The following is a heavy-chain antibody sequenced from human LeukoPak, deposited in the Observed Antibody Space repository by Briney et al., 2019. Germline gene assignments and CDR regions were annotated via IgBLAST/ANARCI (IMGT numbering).Heavy chain of an antibody. CDR3: ARDGQGWLMSIGYYYFDY. V-gene: IGHV3-30-3*01. D-gene: IGHD2-15*01. Sequence: GSLRLSCAASGFTFSSYAMHWVRQAPGKGLEWVAVISYDGSNKYYADSVKGRFTISRDNSKNTLYLQMNSLRAEDTAVYYCARDGQGWLMSIGYYYFDYWGQGTLVTVSS. J-gene: IGHJ4*02. CDR2: ISYDGSNK. CDR1: GFTFSSYA.